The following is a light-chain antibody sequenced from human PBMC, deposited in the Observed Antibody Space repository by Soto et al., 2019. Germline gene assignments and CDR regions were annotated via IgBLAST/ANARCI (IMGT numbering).Light chain of an antibody. CDR2: GAS. Sequence: DIVLTQSPGTLSLSPGERATLSCRASQPVDSSFLAWYQQKPGQAPRLLIYGASSRATGIPDRFTGSGSETDFTLTISRLEPEDFAVYYCQQYGSSPPRTFGQGTKLEIK. V-gene: IGKV3-20*01. CDR1: QPVDSSF. J-gene: IGKJ2*01. CDR3: QQYGSSPPRT.